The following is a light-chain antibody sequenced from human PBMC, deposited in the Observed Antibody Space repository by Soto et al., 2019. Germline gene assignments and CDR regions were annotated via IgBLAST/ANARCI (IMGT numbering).Light chain of an antibody. CDR2: DAS. Sequence: EILLPQSPVTLSLSPGERATLSCRASQSVTTFLAWYQQKHGQAPSLLIYDASKRAAGIPARFSGRGSGTDFPIPSSSLEPEDFALYYCQQRTNWPLTFGGGTKVEIK. J-gene: IGKJ4*01. CDR3: QQRTNWPLT. V-gene: IGKV3-11*01. CDR1: QSVTTF.